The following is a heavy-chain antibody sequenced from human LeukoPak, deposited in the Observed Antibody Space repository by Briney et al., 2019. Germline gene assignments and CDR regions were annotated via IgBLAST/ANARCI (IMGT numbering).Heavy chain of an antibody. CDR2: IIPILGIA. V-gene: IGHV1-69*04. CDR3: ARESCGGDCYSQYYYYGMDV. Sequence: AASVKVSCKASGYTFTGYYMHWVRQAPGQGLEWMGRIIPILGIANYAQKFQGRVTITADKSTSTAYMELSSLRSEDTAVYYCARESCGGDCYSQYYYYGMDVWGQGTTVTVSS. CDR1: GYTFTGYY. J-gene: IGHJ6*02. D-gene: IGHD2-21*02.